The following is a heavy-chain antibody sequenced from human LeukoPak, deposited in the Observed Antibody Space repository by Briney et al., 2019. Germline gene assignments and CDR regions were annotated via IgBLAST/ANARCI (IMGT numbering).Heavy chain of an antibody. CDR2: INHSGST. V-gene: IGHV4-34*01. Sequence: SETLSLTCAVYGGSFSGYYWSWIRQPPGKGLEWIGEINHSGSTNYNPSLKSRVTISVDMSKNQFSLKLSSVTAADTAVYYCARGAVVTPQSFDYWGQGTLVTVSS. D-gene: IGHD4-23*01. CDR3: ARGAVVTPQSFDY. CDR1: GGSFSGYY. J-gene: IGHJ4*02.